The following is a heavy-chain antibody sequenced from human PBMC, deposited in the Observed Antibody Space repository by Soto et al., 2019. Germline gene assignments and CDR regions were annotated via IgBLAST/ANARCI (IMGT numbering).Heavy chain of an antibody. V-gene: IGHV4-38-2*01. CDR2: IYHSGST. D-gene: IGHD2-21*02. J-gene: IGHJ3*02. Sequence: QVQLQESGPGLVKPSETLSLTCAVSGYSISSGYYWGWIRQPPGKGLEWIGSIYHSGSTYYNPSLKSRVTISVDTSNNHFSLKLSSVTAADTAVYYCASTIVVVTAIPDAFDIWGQGTMVTVSS. CDR1: GYSISSGYY. CDR3: ASTIVVVTAIPDAFDI.